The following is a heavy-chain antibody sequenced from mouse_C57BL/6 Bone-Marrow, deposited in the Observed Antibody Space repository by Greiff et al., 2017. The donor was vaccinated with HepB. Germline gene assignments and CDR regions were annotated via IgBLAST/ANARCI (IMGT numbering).Heavy chain of an antibody. J-gene: IGHJ4*01. V-gene: IGHV1-7*01. CDR3: ARPITTVVYYYAMDY. CDR2: INPSSGYT. D-gene: IGHD1-1*01. CDR1: GYTFTSYW. Sequence: VQLQQSGAELAKPGASVKLSCKASGYTFTSYWMHWVKQRPGQGLEWIGYINPSSGYTKYNQKFKDKATLTADKSSSKTYMQLSSLTYEDSAVYYCARPITTVVYYYAMDYWGQGTSVTVSS.